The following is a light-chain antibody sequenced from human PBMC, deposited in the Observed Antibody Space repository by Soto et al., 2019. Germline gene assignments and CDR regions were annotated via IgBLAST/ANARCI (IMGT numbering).Light chain of an antibody. Sequence: QSVLTQPRSVSGSPGQSVTISCTGTSSDVGGFNSVSWYQQHPGKAPKLMIYDVNKRPSGVPDRFSGSKSGSTASLTISGLQAEDEADYYCCSYAGSSTVVFGGGTKLTVL. CDR3: CSYAGSSTVV. CDR2: DVN. J-gene: IGLJ2*01. CDR1: SSDVGGFNS. V-gene: IGLV2-11*01.